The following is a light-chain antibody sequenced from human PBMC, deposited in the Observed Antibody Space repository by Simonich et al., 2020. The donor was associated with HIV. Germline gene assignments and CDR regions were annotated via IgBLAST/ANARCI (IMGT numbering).Light chain of an antibody. J-gene: IGKJ1*01. V-gene: IGKV3-15*01. CDR1: QSVSSN. CDR2: GAS. Sequence: ERVKTQSPATLFVSPGERATHSCRATQSVSSNLVWLPQKPGQAPRRLIYGASIRATGIPARFSGSGSGTEFTLTISSMQSEDFAVYYCQQYNNWPPGTFGQGTKVEFK. CDR3: QQYNNWPPGT.